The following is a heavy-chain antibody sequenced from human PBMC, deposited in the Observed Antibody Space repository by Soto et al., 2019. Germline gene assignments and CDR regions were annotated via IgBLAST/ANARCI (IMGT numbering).Heavy chain of an antibody. Sequence: ASVKVSCKASGYTFTSYNVNWVRQATGQGLEWLGWMNPNSGNAGYAQNFQGRVTLTRNPSIGRAYMEMTSLRSDDTAVYYCARASSGYGFDAFDIWGQGTMVTVSS. V-gene: IGHV1-8*01. D-gene: IGHD5-12*01. CDR3: ARASSGYGFDAFDI. CDR1: GYTFTSYN. J-gene: IGHJ3*02. CDR2: MNPNSGNA.